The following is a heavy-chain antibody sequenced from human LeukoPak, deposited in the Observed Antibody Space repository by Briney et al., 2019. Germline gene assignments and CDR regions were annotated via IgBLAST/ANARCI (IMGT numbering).Heavy chain of an antibody. CDR1: GGSISSYY. D-gene: IGHD2-15*01. Sequence: KPSGTLSLTCTVSGGSISSYYWSWIRQPPGKGLEWIGYIYYSGSTNYNPSLKSRVTISVDTSKNQFSLKLSSVTAADTAVYYCARQQRYCSGGSCYFLFDYWGQGTLVTVSS. J-gene: IGHJ4*02. CDR2: IYYSGST. CDR3: ARQQRYCSGGSCYFLFDY. V-gene: IGHV4-59*08.